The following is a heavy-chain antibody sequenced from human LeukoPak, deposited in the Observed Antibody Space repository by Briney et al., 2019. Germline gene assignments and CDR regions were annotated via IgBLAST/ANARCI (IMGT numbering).Heavy chain of an antibody. V-gene: IGHV1-8*01. CDR2: MNPNSGNT. D-gene: IGHD4-17*01. CDR3: ARAARSHYYYYGMDV. Sequence: ASVKVSCKASGYTFTSYDINWVRQATGQGLEWMGWMNPNSGNTGYAQKFQGRVTMTRHTSISTAYMELSSLRSEDTAVYYCARAARSHYYYYGMDVWGQGTTVTVSS. CDR1: GYTFTSYD. J-gene: IGHJ6*02.